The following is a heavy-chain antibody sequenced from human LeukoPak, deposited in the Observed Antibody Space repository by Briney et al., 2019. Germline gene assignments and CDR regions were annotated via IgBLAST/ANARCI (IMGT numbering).Heavy chain of an antibody. CDR3: ARITMVRGVIIGGDY. J-gene: IGHJ4*02. CDR2: IYPGDSDT. V-gene: IGHV5-51*01. D-gene: IGHD3-10*01. CDR1: GYSFTSYW. Sequence: GESLKISCKGAGYSFTSYWIGRVRQMPGKGLEWMGIIYPGDSDTRYSPSFQGQVTISADKSISTAYLQWSSLKASDTAMYYCARITMVRGVIIGGDYWGQGTLVTVSS.